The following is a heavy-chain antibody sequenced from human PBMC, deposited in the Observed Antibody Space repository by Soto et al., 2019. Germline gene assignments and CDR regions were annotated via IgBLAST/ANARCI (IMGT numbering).Heavy chain of an antibody. D-gene: IGHD1-1*01. CDR2: INAGNGNT. Sequence: QVQLVQSGAEVKKPGASVKVSCKASGYTFTSYAMHWVRQAPGQRLERMGWINAGNGNTKYSQKFQGRVTITRDTSASTAYMELSSLRSVVTAVYYCARAGMGREEYRFDYWGQGTLVTVSS. CDR1: GYTFTSYA. CDR3: ARAGMGREEYRFDY. V-gene: IGHV1-3*01. J-gene: IGHJ4*02.